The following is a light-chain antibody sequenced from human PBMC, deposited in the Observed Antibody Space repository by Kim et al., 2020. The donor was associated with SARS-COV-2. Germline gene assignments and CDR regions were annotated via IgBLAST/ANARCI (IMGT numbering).Light chain of an antibody. J-gene: IGLJ2*01. CDR2: EDS. V-gene: IGLV6-57*03. CDR1: GGSIANNF. CDR3: QSYDTNSVI. Sequence: NFMLTQPHSVLESPGNTVTISCSRSGGSIANNFVQWYQQRPGSAPTAVIYEDSQRPSGVPDRFSGSIDSSSNSASLTISGLKTEDEADYYCQSYDTNSVIFRGGTQLTVL.